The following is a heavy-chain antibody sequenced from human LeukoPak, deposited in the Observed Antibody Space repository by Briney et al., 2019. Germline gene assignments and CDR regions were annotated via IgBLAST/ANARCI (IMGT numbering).Heavy chain of an antibody. CDR3: TRDLYPDAFDI. J-gene: IGHJ3*02. CDR1: GFAFGDYA. Sequence: PGRSLRLSCTASGFAFGDYAMSWFRQAPGKGLEWVGFIRSKAYGGTTEYAASVKGRFTISRDDSKSIAYLQMNSLKTEDTAVYYCTRDLYPDAFDIWGQGTMVTVPS. V-gene: IGHV3-49*03. D-gene: IGHD2-15*01. CDR2: IRSKAYGGTT.